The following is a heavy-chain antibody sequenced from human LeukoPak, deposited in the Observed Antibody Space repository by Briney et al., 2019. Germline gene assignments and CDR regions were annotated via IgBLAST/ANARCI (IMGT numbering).Heavy chain of an antibody. V-gene: IGHV3-7*03. D-gene: IGHD1-26*01. CDR1: GFTFSNSW. Sequence: PGGSLRLSRAVSGFTFSNSWMNWVRQAPGKGLEWVADIKQDGSEKYYVDSVKGRFTISRDNAKNSLYLQMNSLRAEDTAVYYCAKGGKWDVTPFDYWGQGTLVTVSS. CDR3: AKGGKWDVTPFDY. CDR2: IKQDGSEK. J-gene: IGHJ4*02.